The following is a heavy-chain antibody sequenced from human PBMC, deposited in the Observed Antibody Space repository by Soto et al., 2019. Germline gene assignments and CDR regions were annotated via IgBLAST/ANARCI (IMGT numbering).Heavy chain of an antibody. Sequence: VQLVESGGGLVKPGGSLRLSCAASGFTFSSYSMNWVRQAPGKGLEWVSSISSSSSYIYSADSVKGRFTISRDNAKNSLYLQMNSLRAEDTAVYYCAREDYSNFDYWGQGTLVTVSS. J-gene: IGHJ4*02. V-gene: IGHV3-21*01. D-gene: IGHD4-4*01. CDR1: GFTFSSYS. CDR3: AREDYSNFDY. CDR2: ISSSSSYI.